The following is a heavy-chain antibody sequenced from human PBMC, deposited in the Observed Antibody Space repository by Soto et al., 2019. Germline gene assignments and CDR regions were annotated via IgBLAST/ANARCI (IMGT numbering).Heavy chain of an antibody. CDR3: VWIPPHYYYGMDV. D-gene: IGHD3-3*01. CDR2: IYTSGST. J-gene: IGHJ6*02. Sequence: PSETLSLTCTVSGGSISSYYWSWIRQPAGKGLEWIGRIYTSGSTNYNPSLKSRVTMSVDTSKNQFSLKLSSVTAADTAVYYCVWIPPHYYYGMDVWGQGTTVTVSS. V-gene: IGHV4-4*07. CDR1: GGSISSYY.